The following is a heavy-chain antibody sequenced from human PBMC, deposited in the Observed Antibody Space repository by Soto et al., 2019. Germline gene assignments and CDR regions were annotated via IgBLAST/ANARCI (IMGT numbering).Heavy chain of an antibody. CDR3: ARVGSTAVSGAGSFDI. V-gene: IGHV4-30-4*01. Sequence: SETLSLTCTVSGGSISSGDYYWGWIRHPPGKGLEWIGYIYYSGSTYYNPSLKSRVTISVDTSKNQFSLKLSSVTAADTAVYYCARVGSTAVSGAGSFDIWGHGTMVTVSS. CDR1: GGSISSGDYY. D-gene: IGHD4-17*01. CDR2: IYYSGST. J-gene: IGHJ3*02.